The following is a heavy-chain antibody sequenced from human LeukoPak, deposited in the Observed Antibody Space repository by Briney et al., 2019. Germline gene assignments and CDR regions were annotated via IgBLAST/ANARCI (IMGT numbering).Heavy chain of an antibody. CDR1: GGSISSSSHY. CDR3: ARYVVYGSGKYYFDY. CDR2: IYYSGTT. V-gene: IGHV4-39*01. J-gene: IGHJ4*02. Sequence: PSETLSLTCIVSGGSISSSSHYWGWIRQSPGKGLEWIGSIYYSGTTHNNPTLKSRVTISVDTSENQFSLKLSSVTAADTAVYYCARYVVYGSGKYYFDYWGQGTLVTVSS. D-gene: IGHD3-10*01.